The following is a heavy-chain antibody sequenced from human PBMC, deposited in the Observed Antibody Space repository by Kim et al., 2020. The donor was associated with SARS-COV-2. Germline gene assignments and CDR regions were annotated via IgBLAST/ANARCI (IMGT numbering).Heavy chain of an antibody. CDR1: GFTFDRYW. V-gene: IGHV3-74*01. J-gene: IGHJ4*02. Sequence: GGSLRLSCVASGFTFDRYWMNWVRQRPGKGPVWVAQINSDGTRTTYAASVKGRFTISKDIAKNTVYLQMNSLTVDDKAKYYCAVMVAGTEAFDHWGQGTLVTVSS. D-gene: IGHD2-8*01. CDR2: INSDGTRT. CDR3: AVMVAGTEAFDH.